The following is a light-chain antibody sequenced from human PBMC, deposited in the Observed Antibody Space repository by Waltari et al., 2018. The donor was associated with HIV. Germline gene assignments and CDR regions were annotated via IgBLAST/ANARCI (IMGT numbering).Light chain of an antibody. V-gene: IGKV1-5*03. CDR3: QQYNSYSRT. Sequence: DIQITHSPSTLSASVRGRVTITCRASQSISSWLAWYQQKPGKAPKLLIYKASSLESGVPSRFSGSGSGTEVTLTISSLQPDDFATYYCQQYNSYSRTFGQGTKVEIK. J-gene: IGKJ1*01. CDR1: QSISSW. CDR2: KAS.